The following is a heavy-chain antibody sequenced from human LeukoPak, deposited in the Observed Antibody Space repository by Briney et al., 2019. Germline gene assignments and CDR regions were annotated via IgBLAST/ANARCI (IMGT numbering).Heavy chain of an antibody. Sequence: GGSLRLSCAASGFTFSDYAMSWVRQAPGKGLEWVSSISGSGTSTYYADSVKGRFTISRDNTKKSLYLQLNSLRPEDSAVYYCARPRGCGSARCNNFDYWGQGTLVTVSS. D-gene: IGHD2-2*01. CDR2: ISGSGTST. J-gene: IGHJ4*02. CDR3: ARPRGCGSARCNNFDY. V-gene: IGHV3-23*01. CDR1: GFTFSDYA.